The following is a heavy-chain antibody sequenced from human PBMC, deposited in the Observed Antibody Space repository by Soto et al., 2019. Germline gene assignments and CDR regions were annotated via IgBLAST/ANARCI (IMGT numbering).Heavy chain of an antibody. V-gene: IGHV3-23*01. J-gene: IGHJ4*02. Sequence: GGSLRLSCAASGFTFSSFTMSWVRQAPGKGLEWVSHTSSTGDTSSYADSVKGRFTISRDNAKNTLYLEMSSLRAEDTAVYYFAKDRVGRTSPSYFDYWGQGSVVTVSS. CDR3: AKDRVGRTSPSYFDY. CDR1: GFTFSSFT. D-gene: IGHD6-19*01. CDR2: TSSTGDTS.